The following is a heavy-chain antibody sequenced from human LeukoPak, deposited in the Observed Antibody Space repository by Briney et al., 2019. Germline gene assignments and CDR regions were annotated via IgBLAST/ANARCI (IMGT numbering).Heavy chain of an antibody. D-gene: IGHD3-22*01. J-gene: IGHJ6*03. V-gene: IGHV1-18*01. CDR1: GYTFTSYG. CDR2: ISPYTGHT. CDR3: ARLDNYDSSGFYFHYYYMDV. Sequence: GASVKVSCKASGYTFTSYGITWVRQAPGQRLEWLGWISPYTGHTNYTRNLQGRVTMTTDTYTTTAYLELRSLRSDDTATYYCARLDNYDSSGFYFHYYYMDVWGRGITVTISS.